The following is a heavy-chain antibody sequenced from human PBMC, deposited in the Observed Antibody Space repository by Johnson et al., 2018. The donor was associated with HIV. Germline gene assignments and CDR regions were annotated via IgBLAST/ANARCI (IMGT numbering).Heavy chain of an antibody. V-gene: IGHV3-73*01. CDR1: GFTFSASA. CDR3: AKDRSMDDAFDV. Sequence: VQLVESGGGLVQPGGSLKLSCVASGFTFSASAIHWVRQASGKGLEWVGHISSKTNSYATELAASLKGRFTISRDNSKNTLYLQMNSLRAEDTAVYYCAKDRSMDDAFDVWGQGTMVTVSS. D-gene: IGHD1-26*01. J-gene: IGHJ3*01. CDR2: ISSKTNSYAT.